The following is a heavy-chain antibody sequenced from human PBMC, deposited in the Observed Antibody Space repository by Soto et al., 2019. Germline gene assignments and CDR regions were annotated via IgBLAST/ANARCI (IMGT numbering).Heavy chain of an antibody. J-gene: IGHJ4*02. CDR2: ISGSGGST. CDR3: AKDIVVVVAATRLVDY. D-gene: IGHD2-15*01. Sequence: EVQLLESGGGLVQPGGSLRLSCAASGFTFSSYAMSWVRQAPGKGLEWVSAISGSGGSTYYADSVKGRFTITRDNSKNTLYLQMNRLRAEDTAVYYCAKDIVVVVAATRLVDYWGQGTLVTVSS. V-gene: IGHV3-23*01. CDR1: GFTFSSYA.